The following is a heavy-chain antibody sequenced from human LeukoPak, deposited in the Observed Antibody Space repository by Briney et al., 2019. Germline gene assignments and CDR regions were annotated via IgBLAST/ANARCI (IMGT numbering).Heavy chain of an antibody. J-gene: IGHJ6*03. Sequence: SGGSLRLSCAASGFTFSSYGMHWVRQAPGKGLERVVVIWYDGSNKYYADSVKGRFTISRDNSKNTLYLQMNSLRAEDTAVYYCAKDGAAAAVGYYMDVWGKGTTVTVSS. CDR2: IWYDGSNK. CDR3: AKDGAAAAVGYYMDV. V-gene: IGHV3-33*06. D-gene: IGHD6-13*01. CDR1: GFTFSSYG.